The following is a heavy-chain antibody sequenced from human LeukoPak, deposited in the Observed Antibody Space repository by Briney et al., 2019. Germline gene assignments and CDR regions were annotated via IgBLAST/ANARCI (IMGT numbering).Heavy chain of an antibody. Sequence: GGSLRLFCAASGFTFSDYYMSWVRQAPGKGLEWVANIKEDGSEKYYVDSVKGRFTISRDNAKNSLYLQMNSLRAEDTAVYFCARAHSSSWEYWGQGALVTVSS. CDR1: GFTFSDYY. D-gene: IGHD6-13*01. CDR2: IKEDGSEK. J-gene: IGHJ4*02. V-gene: IGHV3-7*01. CDR3: ARAHSSSWEY.